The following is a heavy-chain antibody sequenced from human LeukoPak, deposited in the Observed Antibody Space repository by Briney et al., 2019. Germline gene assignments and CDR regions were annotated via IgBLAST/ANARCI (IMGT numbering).Heavy chain of an antibody. CDR2: INPNSGGT. V-gene: IGHV1-2*02. Sequence: ASVKVSCKASGYTFTSYYMHWVRQAPGQGLEWMGWINPNSGGTNYAQKFQGRVTMTRDTSISTAYMELSRLRSDDTAVYYCARAAGYSYGTSHWGQGTLVTVSS. CDR3: ARAAGYSYGTSH. J-gene: IGHJ4*02. D-gene: IGHD5-18*01. CDR1: GYTFTSYY.